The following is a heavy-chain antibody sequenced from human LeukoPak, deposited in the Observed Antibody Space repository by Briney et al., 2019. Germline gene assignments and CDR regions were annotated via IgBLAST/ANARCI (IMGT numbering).Heavy chain of an antibody. Sequence: ASVRVSCKVSGGTFTSNAISWVRQAPGQGLEWMGGIIPIFTTPNYAQKFQGRVTITADESTSTAYMELSSLTSEDTAVYYCARGGTIFGVVIRSMDVWGEGTTVTVYS. CDR2: IIPIFTTP. CDR3: ARGGTIFGVVIRSMDV. V-gene: IGHV1-69*13. J-gene: IGHJ6*01. CDR1: GGTFTSNA. D-gene: IGHD3-3*01.